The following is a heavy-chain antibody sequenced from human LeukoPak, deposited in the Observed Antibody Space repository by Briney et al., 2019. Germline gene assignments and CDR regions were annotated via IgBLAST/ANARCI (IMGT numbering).Heavy chain of an antibody. D-gene: IGHD6-13*01. V-gene: IGHV1-18*01. CDR3: AREAAGLNYYYYYGMDV. Sequence: EASVKVSCKASGYTFTSYGISWVRQAPGQGLEWMGRISAYNGNTNYAQKLQGRVTMTTDTSTSTAYMELRSLRSDDTAVYYCAREAAGLNYYYYYGMDVWGQGTTVTVSS. CDR1: GYTFTSYG. J-gene: IGHJ6*02. CDR2: ISAYNGNT.